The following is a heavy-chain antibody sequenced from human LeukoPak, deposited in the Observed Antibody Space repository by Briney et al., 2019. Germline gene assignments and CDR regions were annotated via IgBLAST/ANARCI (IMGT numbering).Heavy chain of an antibody. D-gene: IGHD3-22*01. Sequence: SVKVSCKASGGTFSSYAISWVRQAPGQGLEWMGRIIPILGIANYAQKFQGRVTITADKSTSTAYMELSSLRSEDTAVYYCAREAGPLGDYYDSSGYPFDYWGQGTLVTVSS. CDR3: AREAGPLGDYYDSSGYPFDY. CDR2: IIPILGIA. V-gene: IGHV1-69*04. J-gene: IGHJ4*02. CDR1: GGTFSSYA.